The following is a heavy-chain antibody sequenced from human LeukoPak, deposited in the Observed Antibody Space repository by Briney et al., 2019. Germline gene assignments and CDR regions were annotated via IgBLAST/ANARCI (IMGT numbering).Heavy chain of an antibody. J-gene: IGHJ3*02. CDR1: GFTFSSYE. D-gene: IGHD2/OR15-2a*01. Sequence: GGSLRLSCAASGFTFSSYEMNWVRQAPGKGLEGVSYISSSGSTIYYADSVKGRFTISRDNSKNTLYLQMNSLRAEDTAVYYCAKEKIIGFVFDGFDIWGQGTMVTVSS. V-gene: IGHV3-48*03. CDR2: ISSSGSTI. CDR3: AKEKIIGFVFDGFDI.